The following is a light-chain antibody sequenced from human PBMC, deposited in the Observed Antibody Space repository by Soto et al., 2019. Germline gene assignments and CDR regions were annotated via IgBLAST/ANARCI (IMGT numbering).Light chain of an antibody. V-gene: IGKV1-39*01. CDR3: QHSYSAPRT. CDR2: GAS. CDR1: QSISNY. J-gene: IGKJ4*01. Sequence: DIQMTQSPSSLSASVGDRVTITCRASQSISNYLNWYQQKPGKAPQVLIYGASSLQSGVPSRFSGSGAGTDFTLTISSLQPEDFATYDWQHSYSAPRTFGGGTKVEIK.